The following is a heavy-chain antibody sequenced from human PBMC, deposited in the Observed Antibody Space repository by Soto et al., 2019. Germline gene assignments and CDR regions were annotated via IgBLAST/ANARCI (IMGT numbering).Heavy chain of an antibody. J-gene: IGHJ5*02. CDR1: GGTFSSYA. D-gene: IGHD1-1*01. V-gene: IGHV1-69*01. Sequence: QVQLVQSGAEVKKPGSSVKVSCKASGGTFSSYAISWVRQAPGQGLEWMGGIIPIFGTANYAQKFQGRVTVNGGGTTSTAYMELSSLRSEDTAVYYCAIPPRPFNWNDGGFDPWGQGTLVTVSS. CDR3: AIPPRPFNWNDGGFDP. CDR2: IIPIFGTA.